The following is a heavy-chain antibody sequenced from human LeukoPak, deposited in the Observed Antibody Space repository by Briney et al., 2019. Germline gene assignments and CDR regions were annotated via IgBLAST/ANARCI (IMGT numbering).Heavy chain of an antibody. CDR3: AKDPHVLRFLEWLSAFDY. J-gene: IGHJ4*02. D-gene: IGHD3-3*01. CDR2: ISGSGDST. Sequence: GGSLRLSCAASGFTFSNYAMSWVRQAPGKGLEWVSAISGSGDSTYYADSVKGRFTISRDNSKNTLYLQMNSLRAEDAAVYYCAKDPHVLRFLEWLSAFDYWGQGTLVTVSS. CDR1: GFTFSNYA. V-gene: IGHV3-23*01.